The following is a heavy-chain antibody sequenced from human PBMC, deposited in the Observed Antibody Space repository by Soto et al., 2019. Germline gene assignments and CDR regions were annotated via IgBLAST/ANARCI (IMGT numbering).Heavy chain of an antibody. V-gene: IGHV3-23*01. CDR2: ISGSGGGK. CDR3: ARNWGIFDY. CDR1: GFTFSTSA. J-gene: IGHJ4*02. Sequence: EVQLLESGGGLVQPGGSLRLSCEASGFTFSTSAMSWVRQAPGKGLEWVSTISGSGGGKYYADSVNGRFIISGDNSKNTLFLQMNSLRAEDTALYYCARNWGIFDYWGQGTLVTVSS. D-gene: IGHD7-27*01.